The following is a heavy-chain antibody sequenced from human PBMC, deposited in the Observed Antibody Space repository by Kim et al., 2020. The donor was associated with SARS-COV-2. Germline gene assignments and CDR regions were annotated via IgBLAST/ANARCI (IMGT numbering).Heavy chain of an antibody. Sequence: SETLSLTCAVYGGSFSGYYWSWIRQPPGKGLEWIGEINHSGSTNYNPSLKSRVTISVDTSKNQFSLKLSSVTAADTAVYYCARPQKWLPNAFDIWGQGTMVTVSS. J-gene: IGHJ3*02. D-gene: IGHD3-22*01. CDR2: INHSGST. CDR3: ARPQKWLPNAFDI. V-gene: IGHV4-34*01. CDR1: GGSFSGYY.